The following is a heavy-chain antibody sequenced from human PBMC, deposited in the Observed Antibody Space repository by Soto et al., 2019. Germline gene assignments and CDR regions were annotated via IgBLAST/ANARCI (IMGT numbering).Heavy chain of an antibody. CDR2: ISYDGSNK. CDR3: ARDIDPRRRVGMDV. V-gene: IGHV3-30-3*01. Sequence: QVQLVESGGGVVQPGRSLRLSCAASGFTFSSYAMHWVRQAPGKGLEWVAVISYDGSNKYYADSVKGRFTISRDNSKNTLYLQMNSLRAEDTAVYYCARDIDPRRRVGMDVWGQGTTVTVSS. J-gene: IGHJ6*02. D-gene: IGHD1-26*01. CDR1: GFTFSSYA.